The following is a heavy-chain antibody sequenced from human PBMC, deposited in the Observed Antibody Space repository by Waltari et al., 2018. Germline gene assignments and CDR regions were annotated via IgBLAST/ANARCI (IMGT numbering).Heavy chain of an antibody. CDR1: GYSFTNYW. CDR3: ARHKSFRGAFDI. J-gene: IGHJ3*02. V-gene: IGHV5-51*01. CDR2: IYPGDSDT. Sequence: EVQLVQSGAEVKKPGESLKSSCRGSGYSFTNYWFGWAGPMPGKGLEWMGIIYPGDSDTRYSPSFQGQVTISADKSISTAYLQWSSLKASDTAMYYCARHKSFRGAFDIWGQGTMVTVSS.